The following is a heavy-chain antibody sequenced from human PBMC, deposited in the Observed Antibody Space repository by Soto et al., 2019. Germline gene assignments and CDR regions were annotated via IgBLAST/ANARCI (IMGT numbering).Heavy chain of an antibody. CDR1: GFTFSSYG. CDR3: ARFLDVDGEGYYYYNGMDV. Sequence: QVQLVESGGGVVQPGRSLRLSCAAYGFTFSSYGMQWVRQAPGKGLEWVAAIWYDGSNKYYADSVKGRFTISRDHANNTLYLQMNRLRAENTAVYYCARFLDVDGEGYYYYNGMDVWGQGTTVTVSS. CDR2: IWYDGSNK. D-gene: IGHD3-3*01. J-gene: IGHJ6*02. V-gene: IGHV3-33*01.